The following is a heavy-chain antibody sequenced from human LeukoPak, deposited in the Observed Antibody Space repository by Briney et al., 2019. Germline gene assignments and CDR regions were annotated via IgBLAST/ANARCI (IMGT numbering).Heavy chain of an antibody. CDR1: GFTFDDYG. Sequence: GGSLRLSCAASGFTFDDYGMSWVRHAPGKGLEWVSGINWNGGSTVYADSVKGRFTISRANAKNPLYLQMNSLRAEDTALYYCARGRRQAEYSSSSVGYYFDYWGQGTLVTVSS. CDR2: INWNGGST. CDR3: ARGRRQAEYSSSSVGYYFDY. V-gene: IGHV3-20*04. D-gene: IGHD6-6*01. J-gene: IGHJ4*02.